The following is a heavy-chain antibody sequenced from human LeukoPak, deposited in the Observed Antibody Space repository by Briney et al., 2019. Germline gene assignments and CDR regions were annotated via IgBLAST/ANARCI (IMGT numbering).Heavy chain of an antibody. CDR1: GGSISSYY. V-gene: IGHV4-59*01. Sequence: PSETLSLTCTVSGGSISSYYWSWIRQPPGKGLEWIGYIYYSGSTNYNPSLKSRVTISVDTSKNQFSLKLSSVTAADTAVYYCARDPRYRDAYYGMDVWAKGPRSPSP. D-gene: IGHD1-1*01. CDR2: IYYSGST. J-gene: IGHJ6*02. CDR3: ARDPRYRDAYYGMDV.